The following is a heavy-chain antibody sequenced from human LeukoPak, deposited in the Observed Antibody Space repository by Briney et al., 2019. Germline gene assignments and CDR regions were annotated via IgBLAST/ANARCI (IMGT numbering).Heavy chain of an antibody. Sequence: ASVKVSYKASGYTFTSYDINWVRQATGQGLEWMGWMNPNSGNTGYAQKFQGRVTMTRNTSISTAYMELSSLRSEDTAVYYCARAQGVVVAALGYWGQGTLVTVSS. V-gene: IGHV1-8*01. CDR2: MNPNSGNT. CDR3: ARAQGVVVAALGY. D-gene: IGHD2-15*01. J-gene: IGHJ4*02. CDR1: GYTFTSYD.